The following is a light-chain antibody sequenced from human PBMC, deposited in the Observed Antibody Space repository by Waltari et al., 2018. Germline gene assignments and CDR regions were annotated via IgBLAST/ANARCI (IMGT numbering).Light chain of an antibody. CDR2: GVS. V-gene: IGLV2-14*01. CDR3: GSYTLINTLVV. J-gene: IGLJ3*02. Sequence: QSALTPPASVSGSPGQSITISCTGTSSDVGGYNYVFWYQQHPGKAPKLIIYGVSNRPSGVSARFSGSKSGNTASLTVSGLQAEDEAYYYCGSYTLINTLVVFGGGTKVTVL. CDR1: SSDVGGYNY.